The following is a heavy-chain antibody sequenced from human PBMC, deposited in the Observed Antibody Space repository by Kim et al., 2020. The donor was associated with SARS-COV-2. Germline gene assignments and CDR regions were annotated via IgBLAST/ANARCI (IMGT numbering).Heavy chain of an antibody. Sequence: GGSLRLSCAASGFSVSENYMTWVCQAPGKGLEWVSVLYSGGVTYYADSVKGRFTISRDNSKNTVFLQIKSLRVEDTAVYYCASDLSGDDSSWGQGTLVTVSS. CDR3: ASDLSGDDSS. CDR2: LYSGGVT. J-gene: IGHJ5*02. CDR1: GFSVSENY. D-gene: IGHD2-21*02. V-gene: IGHV3-53*01.